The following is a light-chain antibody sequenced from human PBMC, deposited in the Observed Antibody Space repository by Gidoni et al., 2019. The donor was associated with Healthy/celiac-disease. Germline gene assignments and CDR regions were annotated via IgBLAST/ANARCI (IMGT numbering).Light chain of an antibody. Sequence: EIVMTQSPATLSVSPGERATLSCRASQSVNSNLAWYQQKPGQAPRLLIYGASTRATGIPARFSGSGSGTEFTLTISSLQSEDFAVYYCQQYNNWHTFXQXTKLEIK. CDR1: QSVNSN. CDR3: QQYNNWHT. V-gene: IGKV3-15*01. CDR2: GAS. J-gene: IGKJ2*01.